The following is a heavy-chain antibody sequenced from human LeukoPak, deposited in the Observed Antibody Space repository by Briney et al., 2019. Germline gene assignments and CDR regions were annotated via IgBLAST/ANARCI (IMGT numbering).Heavy chain of an antibody. CDR1: GGSIKGHY. Sequence: SETLSLTCTVSGGSIKGHYWSWIRQPPGKGLEWIGYVFNGGITSYNPSLKSRATMSVDTSRDQFSLRLSSVTAADTAVYYCARDLHGDYVLAFDIWGQGTMVTVSS. CDR3: ARDLHGDYVLAFDI. V-gene: IGHV4-59*11. D-gene: IGHD4-17*01. J-gene: IGHJ3*02. CDR2: VFNGGIT.